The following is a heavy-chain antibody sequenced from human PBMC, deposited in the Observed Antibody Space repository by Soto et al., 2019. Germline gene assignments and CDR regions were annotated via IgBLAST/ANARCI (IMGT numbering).Heavy chain of an antibody. J-gene: IGHJ5*02. CDR1: GASISGFY. Sequence: SETLSLTCTVSGASISGFYWSWIRKSAGKGLEWIGRIYATGTTDYNPSLKSRVMMSVDTSKKQFSLKLRSVTAADTAVYYCVRDGTKTLRDWFDPWGQG. CDR2: IYATGTT. CDR3: VRDGTKTLRDWFDP. D-gene: IGHD1-1*01. V-gene: IGHV4-4*07.